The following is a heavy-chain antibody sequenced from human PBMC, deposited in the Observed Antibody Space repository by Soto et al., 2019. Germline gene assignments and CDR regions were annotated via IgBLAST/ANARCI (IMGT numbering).Heavy chain of an antibody. J-gene: IGHJ4*02. CDR1: GYTFTGYN. CDR3: ARAVGYTYFDY. CDR2: INPNSGGT. Sequence: QVQLVQSGAEVKKPGASVKVSCKASGYTFTGYNMHWVRQPPGQGLEWMGWINPNSGGTNYAKKCQGWVTMTRDTSISTAYMELSRLRSDDTAVYYCARAVGYTYFDYWGQGTLVTVSS. D-gene: IGHD5-12*01. V-gene: IGHV1-2*04.